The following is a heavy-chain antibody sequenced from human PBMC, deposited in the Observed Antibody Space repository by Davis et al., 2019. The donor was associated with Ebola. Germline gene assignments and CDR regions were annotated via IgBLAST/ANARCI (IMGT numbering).Heavy chain of an antibody. J-gene: IGHJ5*02. CDR3: TRGIARRQLGSWFDP. Sequence: AASVKVSCKASGYTFTTYDINWVRQATGQGLGWMGWMNPSSGNTGYAQKFQGRVTMTRNTSITTAYMELSGLNFDDTAVYYCTRGIARRQLGSWFDPWGQGTPVTVSS. D-gene: IGHD6-6*01. CDR2: MNPSSGNT. CDR1: GYTFTTYD. V-gene: IGHV1-8*01.